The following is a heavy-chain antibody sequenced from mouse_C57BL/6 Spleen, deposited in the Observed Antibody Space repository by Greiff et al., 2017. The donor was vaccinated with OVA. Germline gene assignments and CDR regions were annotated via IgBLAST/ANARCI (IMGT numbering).Heavy chain of an antibody. CDR3: ASAYYYGSSYPAWFAY. V-gene: IGHV1-55*01. D-gene: IGHD1-1*01. Sequence: QVQLQQPGAELVKPGASVKMSCKASGYTFTSYWITWVKQRPGQGLEWIGDIYPGSGSTNYNEKFKSKATLTVDTSSSTAYMQLSSLTSEDTAVYYGASAYYYGSSYPAWFAYWGQGTLVTVSA. J-gene: IGHJ3*01. CDR1: GYTFTSYW. CDR2: IYPGSGST.